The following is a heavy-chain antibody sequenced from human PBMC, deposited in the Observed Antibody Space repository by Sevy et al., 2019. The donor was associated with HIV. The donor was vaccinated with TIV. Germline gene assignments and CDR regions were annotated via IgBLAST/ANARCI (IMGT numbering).Heavy chain of an antibody. CDR1: GGSISTSY. CDR2: MYLSGGT. J-gene: IGHJ6*02. Sequence: SETLSLTCTVSGGSISTSYWTWIRQPPGKGLEWIGYMYLSGGTNYNPSLKSRVTISLDTSKNQFSLKLRSVTAADTVVYFCAREVYHYASGFSAGMDVWGQGTAVTVSS. D-gene: IGHD3-22*01. CDR3: AREVYHYASGFSAGMDV. V-gene: IGHV4-59*13.